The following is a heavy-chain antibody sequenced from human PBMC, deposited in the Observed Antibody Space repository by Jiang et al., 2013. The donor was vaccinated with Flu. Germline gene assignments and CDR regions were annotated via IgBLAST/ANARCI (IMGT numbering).Heavy chain of an antibody. CDR1: GGSFSGYY. V-gene: IGHV4-34*01. CDR3: ARSRYYYGMDV. J-gene: IGHJ6*02. CDR2: INHSGST. D-gene: IGHD2-2*01. Sequence: LLKPSETLSLTCAVYGGSFSGYYWSWIRQPPGKGLEWIGEINHSGSTNYNPSLKSRVTISVDTSKNQFSLKLSSVTAADTAVYYCARSRYYYGMDVWGQGTTVTVSS.